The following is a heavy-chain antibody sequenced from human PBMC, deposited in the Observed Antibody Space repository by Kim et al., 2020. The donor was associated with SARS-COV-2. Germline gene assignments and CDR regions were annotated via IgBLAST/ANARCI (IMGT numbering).Heavy chain of an antibody. J-gene: IGHJ6*02. Sequence: TRVTISVDTSKNQFSLKLSSVTAADTAVYYCARTMVRGVISYYYYGMDVWGQGTTVTVSS. CDR3: ARTMVRGVISYYYYGMDV. V-gene: IGHV4-39*01. D-gene: IGHD3-10*01.